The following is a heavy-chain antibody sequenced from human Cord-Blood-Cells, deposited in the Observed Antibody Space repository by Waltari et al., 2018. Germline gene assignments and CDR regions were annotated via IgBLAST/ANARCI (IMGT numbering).Heavy chain of an antibody. CDR2: INHSGST. D-gene: IGHD3-10*01. J-gene: IGHJ3*02. Sequence: QVQLQQWGAGLLKPSETLSLTCAVYGGSFSVYYWSWIRQPPGKGLEWIGEINHSGSTNYNPSLKSRVTISVDTSKNQFSLKLSSVTAADTAVYYCARLNSGRGAFDIWGQGTMVTVSS. CDR3: ARLNSGRGAFDI. V-gene: IGHV4-34*01. CDR1: GGSFSVYY.